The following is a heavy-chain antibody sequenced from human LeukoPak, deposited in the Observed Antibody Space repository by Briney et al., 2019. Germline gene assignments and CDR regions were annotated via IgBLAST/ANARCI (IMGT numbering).Heavy chain of an antibody. CDR3: ATRPLIAVAGEGAFDI. J-gene: IGHJ3*02. V-gene: IGHV1-24*01. Sequence: ASVKVSCKVSGYTLTELSMHWVRQAPGKGLEWMGGFDPEDGETIYAQKFQGRVTMTEDTSTDTAYMELSSLRSEDTAVYYCATRPLIAVAGEGAFDIWGQGTMVTVSS. CDR1: GYTLTELS. CDR2: FDPEDGET. D-gene: IGHD6-19*01.